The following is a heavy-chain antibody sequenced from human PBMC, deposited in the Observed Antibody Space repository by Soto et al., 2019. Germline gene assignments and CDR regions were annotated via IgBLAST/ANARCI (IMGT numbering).Heavy chain of an antibody. J-gene: IGHJ6*03. D-gene: IGHD2-15*01. CDR3: AMYDVLSDGGRCHGVPLDV. CDR2: IQSGGPT. Sequence: SMRVSGASSEFTVSSKYMCWVRQAPGKGLEWVSLIQSGGPTYYADSVKGRFTISRDTSENTLHLQMDSLRAEDTAVYYCAMYDVLSDGGRCHGVPLDVWGTGPTVTVS. CDR1: EFTVSSKY. V-gene: IGHV3-66*01.